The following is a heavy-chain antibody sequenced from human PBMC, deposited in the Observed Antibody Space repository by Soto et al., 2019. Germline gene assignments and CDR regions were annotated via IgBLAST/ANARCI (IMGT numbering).Heavy chain of an antibody. V-gene: IGHV4-30-2*01. CDR1: GGSISSGGYS. D-gene: IGHD3-22*01. Sequence: PSETLSLTCAVSGGSISSGGYSWSWIRQPPGKGLEWIGYIYHSGSTYYNPSLKSRVTISVDRSKNQFSLKLSSVTAADTAVYYCAREYYYDSSGYYVGGPWFDPWGQGTLVTVSS. J-gene: IGHJ5*02. CDR2: IYHSGST. CDR3: AREYYYDSSGYYVGGPWFDP.